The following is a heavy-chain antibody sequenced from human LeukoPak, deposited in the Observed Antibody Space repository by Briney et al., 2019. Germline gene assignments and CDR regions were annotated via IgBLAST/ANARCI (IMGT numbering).Heavy chain of an antibody. V-gene: IGHV4-39*01. CDR3: ARRSRLYKHETTGYHDS. D-gene: IGHD3-9*01. CDR2: VFYSGTT. CDR1: GDYITTTNYY. Sequence: PSETLSLTCSVSGDYITTTNYYWAWIRQARGKGLEWIASVFYSGTTYYNPSLKSRVIISMDTSSKQISLRLRSVTATDTAIYYCARRSRLYKHETTGYHDSWGQGTLVTVSS. J-gene: IGHJ4*02.